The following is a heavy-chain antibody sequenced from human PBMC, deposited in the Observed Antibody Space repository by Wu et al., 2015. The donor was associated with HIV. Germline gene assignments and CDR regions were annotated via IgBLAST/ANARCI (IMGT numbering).Heavy chain of an antibody. J-gene: IGHJ3*02. D-gene: IGHD3-16*01. CDR1: GYTFTKFY. CDR2: INPNNGGT. CDR3: ARGDYDI. Sequence: QVQLVQSGAEVKKPGASVKVSCKISGYTFTKFYIHWVRQAPGQGLEWLGWINPNNGGTKSAQQFQGRVALTRDTSLSTAYIELSSLTSDDTAVYYCARGDYDIWGQGTMVTVSS. V-gene: IGHV1-2*02.